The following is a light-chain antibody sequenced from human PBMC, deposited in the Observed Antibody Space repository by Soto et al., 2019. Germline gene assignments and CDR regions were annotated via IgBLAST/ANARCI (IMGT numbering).Light chain of an antibody. V-gene: IGLV4-69*01. CDR3: QTWGTGEV. Sequence: QSVLTQSPSASASLGASVKLTCTLSSGHSSYAIAWQQQQPEKGPRYLMKLNSDGSHSKGDGIPDRFSGSSSGAERYLTISNLQSEDEADYYCQTWGTGEVFGGGTKVTVL. J-gene: IGLJ2*01. CDR2: LNSDGSH. CDR1: SGHSSYA.